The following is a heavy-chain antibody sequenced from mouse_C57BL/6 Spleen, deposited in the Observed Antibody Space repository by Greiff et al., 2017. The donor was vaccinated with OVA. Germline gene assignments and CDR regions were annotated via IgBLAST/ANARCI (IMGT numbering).Heavy chain of an antibody. CDR2: IYPSDSET. CDR3: ARHGYYDY. J-gene: IGHJ2*01. D-gene: IGHD2-3*01. Sequence: VQLQQPGAELVRPGSSVKLSCKASGYTFTSYWMAWVKQRPGQGLEWIGNIYPSDSETHYNQKFKDKATLTVDKSSSTAYMQLSSLTSEDSAVYYCARHGYYDYWGQGTTLTVSS. V-gene: IGHV1-61*01. CDR1: GYTFTSYW.